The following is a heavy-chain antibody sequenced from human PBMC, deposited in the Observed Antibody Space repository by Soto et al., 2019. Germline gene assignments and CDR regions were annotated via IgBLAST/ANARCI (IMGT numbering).Heavy chain of an antibody. CDR3: VRDSLHYYYDYGMDV. J-gene: IGHJ6*02. D-gene: IGHD2-21*02. Sequence: QVQLVESGGGVVQPGRSLRLSCAASGFTFSSYGMHWVRQAPGKGLEWVAVISYDGSNKYYADSVKGRFTISRDNSKNTLYLQMNSLRAEDTAVYYWVRDSLHYYYDYGMDVWGQGTTVTVSS. V-gene: IGHV3-30*03. CDR1: GFTFSSYG. CDR2: ISYDGSNK.